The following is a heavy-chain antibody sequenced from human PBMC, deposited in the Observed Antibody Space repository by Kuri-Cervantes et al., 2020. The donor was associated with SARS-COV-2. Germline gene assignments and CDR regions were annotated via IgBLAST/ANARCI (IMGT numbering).Heavy chain of an antibody. D-gene: IGHD3-10*01. V-gene: IGHV1-2*04. CDR2: INPNSGGT. J-gene: IGHJ6*02. CDR3: ARGMVRGIIQYYYYAMDV. CDR1: GYTFSSYY. Sequence: ASVKVSCKASGYTFSSYYMYWVRQAPGQGLEWMGWINPNSGGTNYAQNFQGWVTMTRDTSISTAYMELSRLSSDDTAVYYCARGMVRGIIQYYYYAMDVWGQGTTVTVSS.